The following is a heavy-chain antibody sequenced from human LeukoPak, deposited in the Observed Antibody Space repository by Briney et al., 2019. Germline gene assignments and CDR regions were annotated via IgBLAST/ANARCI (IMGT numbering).Heavy chain of an antibody. Sequence: ASVKVSCKVSGYTLTELSMHWARQAPGKGLEWMGGFDPEDGETIYAQKFQGRVTMTEDTSTDTAYMELSGLRSEDTAVYYCATDRGLDSGIDYWGQGTLVTVSS. V-gene: IGHV1-24*01. J-gene: IGHJ4*02. D-gene: IGHD1-26*01. CDR2: FDPEDGET. CDR3: ATDRGLDSGIDY. CDR1: GYTLTELS.